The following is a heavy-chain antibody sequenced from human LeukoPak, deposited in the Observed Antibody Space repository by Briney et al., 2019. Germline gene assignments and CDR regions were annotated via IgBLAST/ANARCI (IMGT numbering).Heavy chain of an antibody. CDR2: IYYSGST. D-gene: IGHD5-12*01. CDR3: ARSGLDSRYYFGMDV. CDR1: GGSISSYY. Sequence: SETLSLTCTVSGGSISSYYWSWIRQTPGGGLEWIGYIYYSGSTNYNPSLKRRVTISLDTSKSQFSLKLRSVTAADTAVYYCARSGLDSRYYFGMDVWGQGTTVTLSS. J-gene: IGHJ6*02. V-gene: IGHV4-59*01.